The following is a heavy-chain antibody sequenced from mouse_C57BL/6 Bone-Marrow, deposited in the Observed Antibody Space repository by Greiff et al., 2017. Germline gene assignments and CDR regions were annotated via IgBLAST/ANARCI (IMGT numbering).Heavy chain of an antibody. D-gene: IGHD1-1*01. CDR1: GFTFTDYY. J-gene: IGHJ3*01. Sequence: DVKLVESGGGLVQPGGSLSLSCAASGFTFTDYYMSWVRQPPGKALEWLGFIRNKANGYTTEYSASVKGRFTISRDNSQSILYLQMNALRAEDSATYYCARSLYYYGSSYPSYWGQGTLVTVSA. V-gene: IGHV7-3*01. CDR3: ARSLYYYGSSYPSY. CDR2: IRNKANGYTT.